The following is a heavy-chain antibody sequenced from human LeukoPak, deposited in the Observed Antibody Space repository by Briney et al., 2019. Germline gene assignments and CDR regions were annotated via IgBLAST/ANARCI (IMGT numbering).Heavy chain of an antibody. CDR3: ARAREARTSLYFEY. D-gene: IGHD2-2*01. CDR2: ISAYNGNT. V-gene: IGHV1-18*01. CDR1: GYTFTSYG. Sequence: GASVKVSCKASGYTFTSYGISWVRQAPGQGLEWMGWISAYNGNTNYAQKLQGRVTMTTDTSTSTAYMELRSLRSDDTAVYYCARAREARTSLYFEYWGQGTLVTVSS. J-gene: IGHJ4*02.